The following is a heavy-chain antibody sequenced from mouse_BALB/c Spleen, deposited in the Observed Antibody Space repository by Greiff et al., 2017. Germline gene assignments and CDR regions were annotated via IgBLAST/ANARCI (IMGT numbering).Heavy chain of an antibody. V-gene: IGHV5-6*01. D-gene: IGHD2-14*01. CDR3: ASYRYDGYWYFDV. CDR2: ISSGGSYT. CDR1: GFTFSSYG. J-gene: IGHJ1*01. Sequence: EVQGVESGGDLVKPGGSLKLSCAASGFTFSSYGMSWVRQTPDKRLEWVATISSGGSYTYYPDSVTGRFTISRDNAKNTLYLQMSSLKSEDTAMYYCASYRYDGYWYFDVWGAGTTVTVTS.